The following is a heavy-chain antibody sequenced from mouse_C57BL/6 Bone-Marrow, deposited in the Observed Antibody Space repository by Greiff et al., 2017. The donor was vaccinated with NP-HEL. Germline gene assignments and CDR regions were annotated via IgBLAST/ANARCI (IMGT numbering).Heavy chain of an antibody. V-gene: IGHV5-4*01. D-gene: IGHD1-1*01. CDR3: AREGITTVVYWYFDV. CDR1: GFTFSSYA. J-gene: IGHJ1*03. CDR2: LSDGGSYT. Sequence: EVKLQESGGGLVKPGGSLKLSCAASGFTFSSYAMSWVRQTPETRLEWVATLSDGGSYTNYPANVKGRSTISRDNAKNNLYLQMSHLKSEDTAMYYCAREGITTVVYWYFDVWGTGTTVTVSS.